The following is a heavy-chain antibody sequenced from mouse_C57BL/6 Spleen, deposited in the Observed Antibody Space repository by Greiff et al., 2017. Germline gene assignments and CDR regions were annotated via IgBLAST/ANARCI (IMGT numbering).Heavy chain of an antibody. CDR1: GFTFSSYA. CDR3: ARGDDYDRYAMDY. J-gene: IGHJ4*01. Sequence: EVQLVESGGGLVKPGGSLKLSCAASGFTFSSYAMSWVRQTPEKRLEWVATISDGGSYTYYPDNVKGRFTISRDNAKNNLYLQMSHLKSEDTAMYYCARGDDYDRYAMDYWGQGTSVTVSS. D-gene: IGHD2-4*01. CDR2: ISDGGSYT. V-gene: IGHV5-4*01.